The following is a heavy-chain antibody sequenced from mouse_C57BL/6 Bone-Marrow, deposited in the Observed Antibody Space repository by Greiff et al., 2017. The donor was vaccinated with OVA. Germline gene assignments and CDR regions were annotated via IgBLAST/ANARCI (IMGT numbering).Heavy chain of an antibody. D-gene: IGHD1-1*02. J-gene: IGHJ3*01. CDR1: GYTFTSYW. CDR2: IYPSDSET. V-gene: IGHV1-61*01. Sequence: QVQLKQPGAELVRPGSSVKLSCKASGYTFTSYWLDWVKQRPGQGLEWIGNIYPSDSETHYNQKFKDKATLTVDKSSSTAYMQLSSLTSEDSAVYYCAGGSPFAYWGQGTLVTVSA. CDR3: AGGSPFAY.